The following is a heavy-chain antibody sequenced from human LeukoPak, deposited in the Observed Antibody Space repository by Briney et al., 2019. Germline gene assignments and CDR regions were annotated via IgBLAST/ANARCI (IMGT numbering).Heavy chain of an antibody. CDR1: GGSISSSSYY. J-gene: IGHJ4*02. Sequence: SETLSLTCTVSGGSISSSSYYWGWIRQPPGKGLEWIGSIYYSGSTYYNPSLKSQVTISVDTSKNQFSLKLSSVTAADTAVYYCARHQRGRIAAAGYFDYWGQGTLVTVSS. CDR2: IYYSGST. CDR3: ARHQRGRIAAAGYFDY. D-gene: IGHD6-13*01. V-gene: IGHV4-39*01.